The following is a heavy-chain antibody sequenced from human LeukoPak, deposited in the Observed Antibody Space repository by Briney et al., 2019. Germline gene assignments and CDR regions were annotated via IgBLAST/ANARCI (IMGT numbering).Heavy chain of an antibody. Sequence: GGSLRLSCAASGFTFSSLDMAWVRQAPGKGLEWVSGISASGSNTFYADSVKGRFTISRDNSKNTLYLQMSSLRVEDTAIYYCAKDSVRSGGWFYFDIWGQGTLVSVSS. D-gene: IGHD6-19*01. CDR2: ISASGSNT. J-gene: IGHJ4*02. CDR3: AKDSVRSGGWFYFDI. CDR1: GFTFSSLD. V-gene: IGHV3-23*01.